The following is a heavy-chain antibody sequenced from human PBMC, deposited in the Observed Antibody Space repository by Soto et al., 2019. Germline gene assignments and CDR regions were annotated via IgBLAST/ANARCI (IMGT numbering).Heavy chain of an antibody. J-gene: IGHJ6*02. CDR1: GFTFSSYS. V-gene: IGHV3-21*01. D-gene: IGHD2-2*02. Sequence: XGSLRLSCAASGFTFSSYSMNWVRQAPGRGLDWVSSISSSSSYIYYAGSVKGRFTISRDNAKNSLYLQMNSLRAEDTAVYYCARVGYCSSTSCYTRVGLYYYGMDVWGQGTTVTVSS. CDR3: ARVGYCSSTSCYTRVGLYYYGMDV. CDR2: ISSSSSYI.